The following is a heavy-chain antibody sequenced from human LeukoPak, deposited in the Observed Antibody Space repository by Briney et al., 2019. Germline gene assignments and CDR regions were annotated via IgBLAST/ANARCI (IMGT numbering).Heavy chain of an antibody. CDR2: IYCSGST. D-gene: IGHD1-26*01. CDR3: ARERLIAGATVFDY. J-gene: IGHJ4*02. CDR1: GDSISRHY. Sequence: PSETLSLTCAVSGDSISRHYWSWIRQPPGKGLEWIGCIYCSGSTSYNPSLKSRVTISVDTSNNQFSLKLTSMTAADTAVYFCARERLIAGATVFDYWGQGTLVTVSP. V-gene: IGHV4-59*11.